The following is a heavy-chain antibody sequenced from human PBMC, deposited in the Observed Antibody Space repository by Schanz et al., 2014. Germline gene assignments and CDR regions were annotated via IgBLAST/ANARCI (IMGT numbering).Heavy chain of an antibody. Sequence: MQLLESGGGLAQPGGSLRLSCAASGFSFSDYYMSWIRQAPGKGPEWVSYIRSSSTPIYYADSVKGRFTISRDSAKNSLYLQMNSLRPEDTAVYYCAKGRFGELSAFDIWGQGTMXTVSS. V-gene: IGHV3-11*01. CDR1: GFSFSDYY. D-gene: IGHD3-10*01. CDR2: IRSSSTPI. J-gene: IGHJ3*02. CDR3: AKGRFGELSAFDI.